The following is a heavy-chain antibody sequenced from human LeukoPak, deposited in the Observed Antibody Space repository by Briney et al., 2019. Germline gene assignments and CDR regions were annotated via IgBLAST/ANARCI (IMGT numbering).Heavy chain of an antibody. CDR1: GYTFTRYG. V-gene: IGHV1-18*01. Sequence: ASVKVSCKASGYTFTRYGITWVRQAPGQGLEWMGWISAYSGNTNYAQKLQDRVTMTTDTSTSTAYMELRSLRSDDTAVYYCARGSAAVTTFDPWGQGTLVTVSS. CDR2: ISAYSGNT. D-gene: IGHD6-13*01. CDR3: ARGSAAVTTFDP. J-gene: IGHJ5*02.